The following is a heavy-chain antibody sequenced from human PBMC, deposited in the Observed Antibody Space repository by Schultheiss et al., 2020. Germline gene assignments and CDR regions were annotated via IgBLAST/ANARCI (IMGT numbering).Heavy chain of an antibody. Sequence: TLSLTCTVSGGSISSSTYHWGWIRQPPGKGLEWIGSIFYSGSTNYNPSLKSRVTISVDTSKNQFSLKLSSVTAADTAVYYCSRDRMGGSYKGNAFDIWGQGTMVTVSS. CDR3: SRDRMGGSYKGNAFDI. CDR2: IFYSGST. V-gene: IGHV4-39*07. D-gene: IGHD1-26*01. CDR1: GGSISSSTYH. J-gene: IGHJ3*02.